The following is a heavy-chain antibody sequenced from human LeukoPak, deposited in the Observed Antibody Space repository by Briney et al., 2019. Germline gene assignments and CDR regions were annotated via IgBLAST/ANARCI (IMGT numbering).Heavy chain of an antibody. CDR1: GGSFSGYY. CDR3: ARGDLNSSGHPQDY. D-gene: IGHD3-22*01. V-gene: IGHV4-34*01. CDR2: INHSGST. J-gene: IGHJ4*02. Sequence: SETLSLTCAVYGGSFSGYYWSWIRQPPGKGLEWIGEINHSGSTNYNPSLKSRVTISVDTSKNQFSLKLSSVTAADTAVYYCARGDLNSSGHPQDYWGQGTLVTVSS.